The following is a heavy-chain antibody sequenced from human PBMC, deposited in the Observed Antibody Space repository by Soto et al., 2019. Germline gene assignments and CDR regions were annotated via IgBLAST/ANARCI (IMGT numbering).Heavy chain of an antibody. V-gene: IGHV2-5*02. CDR1: GFSLTTRGVG. CDR2: IYWDDAK. D-gene: IGHD3-16*01. Sequence: QITLKESGPTLVKPTQTLTLTCTFSGFSLTTRGVGVGWIRQPPGKALECLALIYWDDAKRSSPSLQSRLSITKDTSKNQVVLTMTNVDPVDTATYYCAHIPNYYQYDWFDPWGQGTLVSVSS. CDR3: AHIPNYYQYDWFDP. J-gene: IGHJ5*02.